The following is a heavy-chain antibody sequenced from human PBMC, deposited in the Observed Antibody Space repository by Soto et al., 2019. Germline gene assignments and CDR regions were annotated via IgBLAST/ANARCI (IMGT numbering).Heavy chain of an antibody. CDR3: ARDPGYSSGWYQGRNYYYYYGMDV. CDR2: IIPIFGTA. J-gene: IGHJ6*02. Sequence: ASVKVSCKASGGTFSSYAISWVRQAPGQGLEWMGGIIPIFGTANYAQKFQGRVTITADESTSTAYMELSSLRAEDTAVYYCARDPGYSSGWYQGRNYYYYYGMDVWGQGTTVTVSS. CDR1: GGTFSSYA. D-gene: IGHD6-19*01. V-gene: IGHV1-69*13.